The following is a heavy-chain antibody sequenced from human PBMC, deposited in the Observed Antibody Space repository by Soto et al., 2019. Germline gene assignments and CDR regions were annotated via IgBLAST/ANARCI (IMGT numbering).Heavy chain of an antibody. CDR3: ARASMDYGEYSGYFQH. CDR1: GGSISSGDYY. V-gene: IGHV4-30-4*01. Sequence: PSETLSLTCTVSGGSISSGDYYWSWIRQPPGKGLEWIGYIYYSGSTYYNPSLKSRVTISVDTSKNQFTLKLSSVTAADTAVYYCARASMDYGEYSGYFQHWGQGTLVTVSS. D-gene: IGHD4-17*01. CDR2: IYYSGST. J-gene: IGHJ1*01.